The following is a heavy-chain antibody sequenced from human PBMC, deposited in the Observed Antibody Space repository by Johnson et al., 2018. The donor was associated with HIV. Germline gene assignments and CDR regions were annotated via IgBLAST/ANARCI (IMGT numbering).Heavy chain of an antibody. Sequence: VQLVESGGGVVQPGRSLRLSCAASGFSFSSYAMHWVRQAPGQGLVWVSRIVSDVSSAIYTDSVTGRFTISRDNTKNTLYLQMNSLRAEDTAVYYCASPEAPYYDILTGYYAAFDIWGQGTMVTVSS. CDR2: IVSDVSSA. D-gene: IGHD3-9*01. J-gene: IGHJ3*02. CDR1: GFSFSSYA. CDR3: ASPEAPYYDILTGYYAAFDI. V-gene: IGHV3-74*02.